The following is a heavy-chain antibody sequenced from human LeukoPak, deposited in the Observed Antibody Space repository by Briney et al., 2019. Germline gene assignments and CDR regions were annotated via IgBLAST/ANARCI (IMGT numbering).Heavy chain of an antibody. V-gene: IGHV1-69*05. J-gene: IGHJ6*03. CDR2: IIPIFGTA. Sequence: ASVKVSCKASGGTFSSYAISWVRQAPGQGLEWMGGIIPIFGTANYTQKFQGRVTITTDESTSTAYMELSSLRSEDTAVYYCARDRGSRGYSYGDYYYMDVWGKGTTVTVSS. D-gene: IGHD5-18*01. CDR3: ARDRGSRGYSYGDYYYMDV. CDR1: GGTFSSYA.